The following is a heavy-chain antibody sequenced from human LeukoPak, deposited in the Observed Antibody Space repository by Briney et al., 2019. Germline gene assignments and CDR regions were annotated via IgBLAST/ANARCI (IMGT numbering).Heavy chain of an antibody. CDR3: ARDPSRRIVGATSDY. V-gene: IGHV3-21*01. D-gene: IGHD1-26*01. CDR2: ISSSSSYI. Sequence: GGSLRLSCAASGFTFDDYAMSWVRQAPGKGLEWISSISSSSSYIYYADSVKGRFTISRDNAKNSLYLQMNSLRAEDTAVYYCARDPSRRIVGATSDYWGQGTLVTVSS. CDR1: GFTFDDYA. J-gene: IGHJ4*02.